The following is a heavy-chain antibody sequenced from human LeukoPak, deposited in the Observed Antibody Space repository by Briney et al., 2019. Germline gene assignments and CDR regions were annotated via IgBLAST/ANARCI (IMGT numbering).Heavy chain of an antibody. CDR1: GGSISSGDYY. Sequence: SETLSLTCTVSGGSISSGDYYWSWIRQPPGKGLEWIGYIYYSGSTYYNPSLKSRVTISVDTPKNQFSLKLSSVTAADTAVYYCARHFGLGSSPPGVNDYWGQGTLVTVSS. CDR3: ARHFGLGSSPPGVNDY. CDR2: IYYSGST. V-gene: IGHV4-30-4*08. D-gene: IGHD6-6*01. J-gene: IGHJ4*02.